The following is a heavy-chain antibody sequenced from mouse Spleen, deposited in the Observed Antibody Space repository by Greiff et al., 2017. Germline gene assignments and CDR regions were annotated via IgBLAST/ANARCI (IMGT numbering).Heavy chain of an antibody. Sequence: EVQVVESGGGLVQPGGSRKLSCAASGFTFSSSGMHWVRQAPEKGLEWVAYISSGSSTIYYADTVKGRFTISRDNPKNTLFLQMTSLRSEDTAMYYCARETGPYFDYWGQGTTLTVSS. CDR1: GFTFSSSG. D-gene: IGHD4-1*01. V-gene: IGHV5-17*02. CDR3: ARETGPYFDY. CDR2: ISSGSSTI. J-gene: IGHJ2*01.